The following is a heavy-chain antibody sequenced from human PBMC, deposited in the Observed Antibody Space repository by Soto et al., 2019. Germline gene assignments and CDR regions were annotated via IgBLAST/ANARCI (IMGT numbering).Heavy chain of an antibody. Sequence: QVQLVQSGAEVKKPGASVKVSCKASGYTFTSYYMHWVRQAPGQGLEWMGIINPSGGSTSYAQKFQGRVNMTRDTSTSTVYMELSSLRSEDTAVYYCARGNTIFGVVRPPNYWGQGTLVTVSS. D-gene: IGHD3-3*01. CDR3: ARGNTIFGVVRPPNY. J-gene: IGHJ4*02. CDR1: GYTFTSYY. CDR2: INPSGGST. V-gene: IGHV1-46*03.